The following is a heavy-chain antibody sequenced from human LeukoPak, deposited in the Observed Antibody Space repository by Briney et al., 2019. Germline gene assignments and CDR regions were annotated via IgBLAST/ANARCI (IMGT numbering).Heavy chain of an antibody. V-gene: IGHV3-30*02. D-gene: IGHD6-13*01. CDR2: IRYDGSNK. Sequence: GGSLRLSCAASGFTFSSYGMHWVRQAPGKGLEWVAFIRYDGSNKYYADSVKGRFTISRDNSKSTLYLQMNSLRAEDTAVYYCAKDSYALQQLVREEYFQHWGQGTLVTVSS. CDR3: AKDSYALQQLVREEYFQH. CDR1: GFTFSSYG. J-gene: IGHJ1*01.